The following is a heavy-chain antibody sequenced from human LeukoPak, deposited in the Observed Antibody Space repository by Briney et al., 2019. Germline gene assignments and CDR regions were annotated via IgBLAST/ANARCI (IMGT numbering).Heavy chain of an antibody. CDR2: INPNSGGT. CDR3: ARANALYCSSTSCLFDY. J-gene: IGHJ4*02. Sequence: ASVNVSCKPSGYSFTGHYMHWVRQAPGQGLEWMAWINPNSGGTYYAQNFPDRITLTRDTSISTAYMELSRLRSDDTAIYYCARANALYCSSTSCLFDYWGQGTLVTVSS. V-gene: IGHV1-2*02. D-gene: IGHD2-2*01. CDR1: GYSFTGHY.